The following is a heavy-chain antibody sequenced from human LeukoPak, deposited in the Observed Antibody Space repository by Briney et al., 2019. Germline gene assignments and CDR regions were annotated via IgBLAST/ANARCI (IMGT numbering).Heavy chain of an antibody. J-gene: IGHJ4*02. CDR3: AKEDNDFWSGYYTPGLDY. Sequence: GGSLRLSCAASGFTFSSYAMSWVRQAPGKGLEWVSAISGSGGSTYYADSVKGRFTISRDNSKNTLYLQMNSLRAEDTAVYYCAKEDNDFWSGYYTPGLDYWGQGTLVTVSS. CDR2: ISGSGGST. D-gene: IGHD3-3*01. CDR1: GFTFSSYA. V-gene: IGHV3-23*01.